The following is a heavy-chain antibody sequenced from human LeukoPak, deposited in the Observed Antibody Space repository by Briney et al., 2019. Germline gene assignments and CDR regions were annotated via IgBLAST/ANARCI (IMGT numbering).Heavy chain of an antibody. CDR3: ARNCSGGGVDY. CDR1: GYTFTGYY. V-gene: IGHV1-18*04. J-gene: IGHJ4*02. CDR2: ISAYNGNT. Sequence: ASVKVSCKASGYTFTGYYMHWVRQAPGQGLEWMGWISAYNGNTNYAQKLQDRVTMTTDTSTSTAYMELRSLRSDDTAVYYCARNCSGGGVDYWGQGTLVTVSS. D-gene: IGHD2-15*01.